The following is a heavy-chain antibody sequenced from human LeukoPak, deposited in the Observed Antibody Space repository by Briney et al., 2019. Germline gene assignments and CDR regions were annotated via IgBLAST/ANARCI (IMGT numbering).Heavy chain of an antibody. Sequence: SETLSLTCTVSGVTISSGRYYWSWIRQHPGKGLEWIGYIYDSGGPYYNPSLKSRLSISVDTSKNQFSLKLSSVTAADTAVYYCARVDPYCSGCSCYGIDYSRQGTLVTVSS. CDR1: GVTISSGRYY. CDR2: IYDSGGP. CDR3: ARVDPYCSGCSCYGIDY. V-gene: IGHV4-31*03. J-gene: IGHJ4*02. D-gene: IGHD2-15*01.